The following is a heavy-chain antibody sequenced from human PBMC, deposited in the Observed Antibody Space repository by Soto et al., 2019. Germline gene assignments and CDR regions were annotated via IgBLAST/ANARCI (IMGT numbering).Heavy chain of an antibody. CDR3: AREVGCSSTSCYAWDAGRDLDY. CDR1: GFTFSSYW. D-gene: IGHD2-2*01. V-gene: IGHV3-7*01. Sequence: EVQLVESGGGLVQPGGSLRLSCAASGFTFSSYWMSWVRQAPGKGLEWVANIKQDGSEKYYVESVKGRFTISRDNAKNSLYLQMNSLRAEDTAVYYCAREVGCSSTSCYAWDAGRDLDYWGQGTLVTVSS. J-gene: IGHJ4*02. CDR2: IKQDGSEK.